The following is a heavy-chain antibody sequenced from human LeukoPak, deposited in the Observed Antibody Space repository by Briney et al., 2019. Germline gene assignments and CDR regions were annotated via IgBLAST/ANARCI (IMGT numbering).Heavy chain of an antibody. CDR2: IIPIFGTA. CDR3: ARPSNYSSSWPYYYYYMDV. CDR1: GGTFSSYA. J-gene: IGHJ6*03. V-gene: IGHV1-69*05. Sequence: ASVKVSCKASGGTFSSYAISWVRQAPGQGLDWMGGIIPIFGTANYAQKFQGRVTITTDESTSTAYMELSSLRSEDTAVYYCARPSNYSSSWPYYYYYMDVWGKGTTVTVSS. D-gene: IGHD6-13*01.